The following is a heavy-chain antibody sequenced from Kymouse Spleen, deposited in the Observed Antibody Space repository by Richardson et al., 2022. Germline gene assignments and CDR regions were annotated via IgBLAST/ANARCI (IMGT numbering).Heavy chain of an antibody. V-gene: IGHV4-34*01. J-gene: IGHJ5*02. CDR1: GGSFSGYY. CDR2: INHSGST. Sequence: QVQLQQWGAGLLKPSETLSLTCAVYGGSFSGYYWSWIRQPPGKGLEWIGEINHSGSTNYNPSLKSRVTISVDTSKNQFSLKLSSVTAADTAVYYCARDYYGSGFDPWGQGTLVTVSS. D-gene: IGHD3-10*01. CDR3: ARDYYGSGFDP.